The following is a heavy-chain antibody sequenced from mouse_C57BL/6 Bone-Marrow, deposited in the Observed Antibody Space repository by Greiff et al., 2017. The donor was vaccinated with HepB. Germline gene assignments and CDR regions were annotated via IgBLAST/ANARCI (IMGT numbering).Heavy chain of an antibody. CDR1: GYTFTEYT. CDR3: ARHAGGRWLLGGFAY. J-gene: IGHJ3*01. Sequence: QVHVKQSGAELVKPGASVKLSCKASGYTFTEYTIHWVKQRSGQGLEWIGWFYPGSGSIKYNEKFKDKATLTADKSSSTVYMELSRLTSEDSAVYFCARHAGGRWLLGGFAYWGQGTLVTVSA. CDR2: FYPGSGSI. V-gene: IGHV1-62-2*01. D-gene: IGHD2-3*01.